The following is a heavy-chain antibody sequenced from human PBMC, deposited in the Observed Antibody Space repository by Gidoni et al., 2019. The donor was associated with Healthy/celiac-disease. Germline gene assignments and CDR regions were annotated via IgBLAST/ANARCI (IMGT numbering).Heavy chain of an antibody. CDR2: ISYDGSNK. J-gene: IGHJ6*03. V-gene: IGHV3-30-3*01. CDR1: GFPFSSYA. Sequence: QVQLVESGGGVLQPGRSLGLSWAAPGFPFSSYAMHWVRQAPGKGLEWVAVISYDGSNKYYADSVKGRFTISRDNSKNTLYLQMNSLRAEDTAVYYCARGPVFARPEYYYYYYMDVWGKGTTVTVSS. D-gene: IGHD2-21*01. CDR3: ARGPVFARPEYYYYYYMDV.